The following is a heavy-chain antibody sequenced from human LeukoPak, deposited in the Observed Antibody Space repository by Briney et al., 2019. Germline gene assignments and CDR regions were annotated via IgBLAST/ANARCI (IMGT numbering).Heavy chain of an antibody. V-gene: IGHV1-18*01. D-gene: IGHD2-2*01. CDR3: ARDSNIVLVPAAPYDY. J-gene: IGHJ4*02. CDR2: ISAYNGNT. CDR1: GYTFTSYG. Sequence: ASVKVSCKASGYTFTSYGISWVRQAPGQGLEWMGWISAYNGNTNYAQKLQGRVTMTTDTSTSTAYMELRSLRSDDTAVYYCARDSNIVLVPAAPYDYWGQGTLVTVSS.